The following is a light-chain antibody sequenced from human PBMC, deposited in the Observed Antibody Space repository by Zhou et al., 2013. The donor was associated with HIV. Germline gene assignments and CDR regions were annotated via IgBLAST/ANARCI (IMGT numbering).Light chain of an antibody. J-gene: IGKJ3*01. CDR1: QTISTF. CDR3: QQSYITPPFT. V-gene: IGKV1-39*01. Sequence: DIQMTQSPSSLSASVGDRVTITCRASQTISTFLNWYQQRPGKAPKLLIYAAFSLQGGVPSRFSGSGSGTNFTLTINGLRPEDFATYYCQQSYITPPFTFGPGTKVHI. CDR2: AAF.